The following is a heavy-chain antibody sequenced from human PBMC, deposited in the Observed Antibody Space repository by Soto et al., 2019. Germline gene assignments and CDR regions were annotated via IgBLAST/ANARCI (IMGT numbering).Heavy chain of an antibody. CDR1: GGSISSSSYY. CDR2: IYYSGST. CDR3: ARPFGWKWLNTYYYYGMDV. Sequence: SETLSLTCPVSGGSISSSSYYWGWIRQPPGKGLEWIGSIYYSGSTYYNPSLKSRVTISVDTSKNQFSLKLSSVTAADTAVYYCARPFGWKWLNTYYYYGMDVWGQGTTVTVS. J-gene: IGHJ6*02. V-gene: IGHV4-39*01. D-gene: IGHD5-12*01.